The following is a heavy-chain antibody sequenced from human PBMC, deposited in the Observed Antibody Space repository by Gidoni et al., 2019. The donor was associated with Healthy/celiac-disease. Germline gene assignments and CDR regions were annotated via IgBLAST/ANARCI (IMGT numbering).Heavy chain of an antibody. J-gene: IGHJ4*02. D-gene: IGHD6-6*01. CDR3: ARVNPPIAARSAPSDY. V-gene: IGHV3-21*01. CDR2: ISSSSSYI. Sequence: EVQLVESGGGLVKPGGSLRLSCAASGFTFSSYSMNWVRQAPGKGLEWVSSISSSSSYIYYADSVKGRFTISRDNAKNSLYLQMNSLRAEDTAVYYCARVNPPIAARSAPSDYWGQGTLVTVSS. CDR1: GFTFSSYS.